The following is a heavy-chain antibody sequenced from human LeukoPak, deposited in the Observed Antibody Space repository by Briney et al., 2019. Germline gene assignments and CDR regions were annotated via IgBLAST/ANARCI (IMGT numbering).Heavy chain of an antibody. Sequence: SETLSLTCTVSGGSISSSSYYWGWIRQPPGKGLEWIGSIYYSGSTYYNPSLKSRVTISVDTSKNQFSLKLSSVTAADTAVYYCARDRRIAVAGTSFDYWGQGTLVTVSS. J-gene: IGHJ4*02. D-gene: IGHD6-19*01. CDR3: ARDRRIAVAGTSFDY. V-gene: IGHV4-39*07. CDR1: GGSISSSSYY. CDR2: IYYSGST.